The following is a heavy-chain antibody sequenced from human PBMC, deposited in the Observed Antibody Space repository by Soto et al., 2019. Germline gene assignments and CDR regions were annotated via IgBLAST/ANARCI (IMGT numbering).Heavy chain of an antibody. CDR3: ARFGYCSGGSCYSGRYYYYGMDV. CDR2: INHSGST. V-gene: IGHV4-34*01. CDR1: GGSFSGYY. J-gene: IGHJ6*02. Sequence: PSETLSLTCAVYGGSFSGYYWSWIRQPPGKGLEWIGEINHSGSTNYNPSLKSRVTISVDTSKNQFSLKLSSVTAADTAVYYCARFGYCSGGSCYSGRYYYYGMDVWGQGTTVTVSS. D-gene: IGHD2-15*01.